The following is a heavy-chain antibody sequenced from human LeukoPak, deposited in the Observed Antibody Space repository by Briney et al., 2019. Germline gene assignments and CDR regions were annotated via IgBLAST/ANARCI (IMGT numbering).Heavy chain of an antibody. J-gene: IGHJ3*02. D-gene: IGHD3-3*01. CDR1: GFTFSSYA. CDR3: AKVQSARGLDYDFWSAARDAFDI. V-gene: IGHV3-23*01. CDR2: ISGGGGST. Sequence: GGSLRLSCAASGFTFSSYAMSWVRQAPGKGLEWVSAISGGGGSTYYADSVKGRFTISRDNSKNTLYLQMNSLRAEDTAVYYCAKVQSARGLDYDFWSAARDAFDIWGQGTMVTVSS.